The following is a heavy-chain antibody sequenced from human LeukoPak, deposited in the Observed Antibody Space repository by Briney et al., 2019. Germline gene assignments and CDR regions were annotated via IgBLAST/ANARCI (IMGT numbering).Heavy chain of an antibody. Sequence: SETLSLTCAVYGGSFSGYYWSWIRQPPGKGLEWIGEINHSGGTNYNPSLKSRVTISVDTSKNQFSLKLSSVTAADTAVYYCARGSDYYGSGSYYNYWGQGTLVTVSS. CDR2: INHSGGT. D-gene: IGHD3-10*01. V-gene: IGHV4-34*01. CDR1: GGSFSGYY. CDR3: ARGSDYYGSGSYYNY. J-gene: IGHJ4*02.